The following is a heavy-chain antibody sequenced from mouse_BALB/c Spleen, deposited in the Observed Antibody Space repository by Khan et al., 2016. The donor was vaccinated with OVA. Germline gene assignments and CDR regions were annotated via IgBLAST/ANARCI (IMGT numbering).Heavy chain of an antibody. CDR3: ARLAYYYDSEGFAY. CDR1: GFTFSSFG. CDR2: ISTGGHYT. V-gene: IGHV5-6*01. D-gene: IGHD1-1*01. J-gene: IGHJ3*01. Sequence: EVELVESGGGLVQPGGSRKLSCVASGFTFSSFGMHWVRQAPEKGLEWVATISTGGHYTYYPDSVRGRFTISRDNAKNTLYLQMTSLKSEDTAMFYCARLAYYYDSEGFAYWGQGTLVTVSA.